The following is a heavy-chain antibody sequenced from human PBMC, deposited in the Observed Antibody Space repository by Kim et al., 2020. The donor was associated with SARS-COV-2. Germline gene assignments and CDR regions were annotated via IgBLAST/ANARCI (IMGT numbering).Heavy chain of an antibody. V-gene: IGHV1-69*13. D-gene: IGHD6-13*01. J-gene: IGHJ4*02. CDR2: IIPIFGTA. Sequence: SVKVSCKASGGTFSSYAISWVRQAPGQGLEWMGGIIPIFGTANYAQKFQGRVTITADESTSTAYMELSSLRSEDTAVYYCARDGQQQLAGFFFDYWGQGTLVTVSS. CDR1: GGTFSSYA. CDR3: ARDGQQQLAGFFFDY.